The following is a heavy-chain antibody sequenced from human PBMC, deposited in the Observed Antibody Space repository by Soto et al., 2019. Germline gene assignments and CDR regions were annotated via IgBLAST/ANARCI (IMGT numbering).Heavy chain of an antibody. V-gene: IGHV1-2*02. D-gene: IGHD1-26*01. Sequence: ASVKVSCKTSGYTFTGHYIHLVRQAPEQGPGWVXXIXXEXGXXXYXXXFQGRVTMTRDMSTTTVYMELNNLSPDDTAVYYCGRGRSGQLVVFYWGQGTPVTASS. CDR2: IXXEXGXX. CDR3: GRGRSGQLVVFY. J-gene: IGHJ4*02. CDR1: GYTFTGHY.